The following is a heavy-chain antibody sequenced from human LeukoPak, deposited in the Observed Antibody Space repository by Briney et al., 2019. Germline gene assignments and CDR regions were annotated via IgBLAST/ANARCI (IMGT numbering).Heavy chain of an antibody. CDR3: ATISGNF. D-gene: IGHD1-26*01. CDR2: ISGSGGAT. V-gene: IGHV3-23*01. CDR1: GFTFSSYA. J-gene: IGHJ4*02. Sequence: GGSLRLSCAASGFTFSSYAMTWVRQAPGKGLEWVSGISGSGGATYSADSVKGRFTISRDNPKNTLYLQMNSLRAEDTAVYYCATISGNFWGQGTLVTVSS.